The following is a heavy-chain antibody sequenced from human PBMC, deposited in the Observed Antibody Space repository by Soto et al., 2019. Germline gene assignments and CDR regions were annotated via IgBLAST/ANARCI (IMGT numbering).Heavy chain of an antibody. CDR1: GYTFTSYG. CDR2: ISAYNGNT. V-gene: IGHV1-18*01. CDR3: ARERGYCTNGVCPAPLDY. Sequence: ASVKVSCKASGYTFTSYGISWVRQAPGQGLEWMGWISAYNGNTNYAQKLQGRVTMTTDTSASTAYMELRSLRSDDTAVYYCARERGYCTNGVCPAPLDYWGQGTMVTVYS. J-gene: IGHJ4*02. D-gene: IGHD2-8*01.